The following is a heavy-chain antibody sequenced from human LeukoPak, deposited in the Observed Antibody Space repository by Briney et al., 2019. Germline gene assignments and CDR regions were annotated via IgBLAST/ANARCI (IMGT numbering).Heavy chain of an antibody. CDR1: GFIYSNYW. Sequence: GGSLRLSCAASGFIYSNYWMSWVRQAPGKGLEWVANIKPDGSEKYYVDSLKGRFTISRDNAKNSLYLQMNSLRVEDTAVYYCARGGNSSWDYWGQGALVTVSS. V-gene: IGHV3-7*01. D-gene: IGHD6-6*01. CDR3: ARGGNSSWDY. J-gene: IGHJ4*02. CDR2: IKPDGSEK.